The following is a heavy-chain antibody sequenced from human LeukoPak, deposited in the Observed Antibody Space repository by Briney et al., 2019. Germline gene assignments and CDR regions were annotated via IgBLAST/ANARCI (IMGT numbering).Heavy chain of an antibody. CDR3: ARGGIAVAGSDY. CDR2: IIPIFGTA. D-gene: IGHD6-19*01. CDR1: GGTFSSYA. J-gene: IGHJ4*02. Sequence: SVKVSCKASGGTFSSYAISWVRQAPGQGLEWMGGIIPIFGTANYAQKFQGRVTITADKSTSTAYMELSSLRSEDTAVYYCARGGIAVAGSDYWGQGTLVTVSS. V-gene: IGHV1-69*06.